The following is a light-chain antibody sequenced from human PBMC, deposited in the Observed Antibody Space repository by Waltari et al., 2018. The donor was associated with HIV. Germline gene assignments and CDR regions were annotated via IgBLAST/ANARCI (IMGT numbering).Light chain of an antibody. CDR2: AAS. Sequence: DIQMTQSPSSLSSSVGDRVTITCRAGPNISNYLNWYQQKAGKAPKLLIYAASSVQSGVPSRFSGSGSVTDFTLTISSLQPEDCATYYCQQSSGVPPYTFGQGTKLELK. CDR1: PNISNY. V-gene: IGKV1-39*01. J-gene: IGKJ2*01. CDR3: QQSSGVPPYT.